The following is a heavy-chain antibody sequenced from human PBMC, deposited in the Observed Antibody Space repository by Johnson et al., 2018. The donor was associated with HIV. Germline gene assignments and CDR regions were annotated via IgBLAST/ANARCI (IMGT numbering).Heavy chain of an antibody. D-gene: IGHD4-23*01. CDR1: GFNFGAYG. CDR3: AKDRGYGGNLDAFDI. V-gene: IGHV3-30*02. CDR2: IRYDGSNK. Sequence: QVQLVESGGGEVQPGGSLRLSCVASGFNFGAYGMNWVRPAPGKGLAWVAFIRYDGSNKYSADSVKGRFTISSDNSKNTLYLQMDSLRAEDTAVYYCAKDRGYGGNLDAFDIWGQGTMVTVSS. J-gene: IGHJ3*02.